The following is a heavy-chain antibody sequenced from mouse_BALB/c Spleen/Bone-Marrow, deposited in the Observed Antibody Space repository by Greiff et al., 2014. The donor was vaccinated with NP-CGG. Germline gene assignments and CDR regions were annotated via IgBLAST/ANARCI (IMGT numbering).Heavy chain of an antibody. V-gene: IGHV1-54*03. J-gene: IGHJ2*01. CDR3: ARRDGSYFDY. CDR1: GYAFTNYL. Sequence: LVESGAELVRPGTSVKVSCKASGYAFTNYLIEWVEQRPGQGLEWIGMINPGSGGTNYNEKFKGKATLTADKSSSTAYMQLSSLTSDDSAVYFCARRDGSYFDYWGQGTTLTVSS. D-gene: IGHD3-3*01. CDR2: INPGSGGT.